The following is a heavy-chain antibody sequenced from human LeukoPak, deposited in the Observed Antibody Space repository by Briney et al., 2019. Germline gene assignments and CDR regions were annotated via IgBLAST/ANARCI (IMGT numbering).Heavy chain of an antibody. J-gene: IGHJ4*02. CDR1: GGSISSSSYY. D-gene: IGHD6-13*01. Sequence: NASETLSLTCTVSGGSISSSSYYWGWIRQPPGKGLEWIGSIYYSGSTYYNPSLKSRVTISVDTSKNQFSLKLSSVTAADTAVYYCARQYSSSWYYFDYWGQGTLVTVSS. CDR2: IYYSGST. V-gene: IGHV4-39*01. CDR3: ARQYSSSWYYFDY.